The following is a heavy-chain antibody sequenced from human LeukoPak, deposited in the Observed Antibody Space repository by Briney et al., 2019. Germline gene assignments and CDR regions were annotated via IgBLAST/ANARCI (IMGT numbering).Heavy chain of an antibody. CDR1: GFTFSSYA. V-gene: IGHV3-30*04. D-gene: IGHD3-10*01. Sequence: GGSLRLSCAASGFTFSSYAMHWVRQAPGKGLEWVAVISYDGSNKYYADSVKGRFTISRDNSKNTLYLQMNSLRAEDTAVYYCARVSVTMALTDAFDIWGQGTMVTVSS. J-gene: IGHJ3*02. CDR3: ARVSVTMALTDAFDI. CDR2: ISYDGSNK.